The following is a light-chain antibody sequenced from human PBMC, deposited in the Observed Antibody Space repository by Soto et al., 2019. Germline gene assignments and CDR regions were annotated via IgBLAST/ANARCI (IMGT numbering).Light chain of an antibody. CDR2: AAS. V-gene: IGKV3-15*01. J-gene: IGKJ3*01. CDR3: QHYNNWPFT. Sequence: EIVLAQSPATLSFSPGERATPFCRASQAVSSNLAWYQQKPGQAPRLLIYAASTRAAGIPDRFSGSGSGTEFTLTITSLQSEDFAVYYCQHYNNWPFTFGPGTKVDI. CDR1: QAVSSN.